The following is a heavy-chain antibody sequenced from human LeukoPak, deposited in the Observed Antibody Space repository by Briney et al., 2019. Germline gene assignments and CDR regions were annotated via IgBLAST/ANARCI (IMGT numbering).Heavy chain of an antibody. D-gene: IGHD3-16*02. CDR1: GGTFSSYA. V-gene: IGHV1-69*05. CDR2: IIPIFGTA. J-gene: IGHJ6*03. CDR3: ARGGGYIAAYYYYMDV. Sequence: GSSVNVSCKASGGTFSSYAISWVRQAPGQGLEWMGGIIPIFGTANYAQKFQGRVTITTDESTSTAYMELSSLRSEDTAVYYCARGGGYIAAYYYYMDVWGKGTTVTVSS.